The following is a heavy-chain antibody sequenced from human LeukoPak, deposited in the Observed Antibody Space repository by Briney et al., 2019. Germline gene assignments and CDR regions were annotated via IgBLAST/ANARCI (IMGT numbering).Heavy chain of an antibody. CDR3: ARDYDILTGYFRGGFDY. D-gene: IGHD3-9*01. CDR1: GFTFSDYY. Sequence: KSGGSLRLSCAASGFTFSDYYMSWIRQAPGKGLELVSYITSSSSDTNYADSVKGRFTISRDNAKKSLYLQMNSLRAEDTAVYYCARDYDILTGYFRGGFDYWGQGTLVTVSS. CDR2: ITSSSSDT. V-gene: IGHV3-11*05. J-gene: IGHJ4*02.